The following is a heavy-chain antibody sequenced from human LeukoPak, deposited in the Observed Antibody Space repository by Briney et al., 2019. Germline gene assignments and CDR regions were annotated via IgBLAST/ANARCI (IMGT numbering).Heavy chain of an antibody. CDR1: GFTVSSNY. CDR3: AKQYSSSWYGEMDV. J-gene: IGHJ6*04. Sequence: GGSLRLSCAASGFTVSSNYMSWVRQAPGKGLEWVSAISGSGGSTYYADSVKGRFTISRDNSKNTLYLQMNSLRAEDTAVYYCAKQYSSSWYGEMDVWGKGTTVTVSS. V-gene: IGHV3-23*01. D-gene: IGHD6-13*01. CDR2: ISGSGGST.